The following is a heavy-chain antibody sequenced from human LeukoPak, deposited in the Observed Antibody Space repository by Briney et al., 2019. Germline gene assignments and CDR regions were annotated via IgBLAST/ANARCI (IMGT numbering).Heavy chain of an antibody. V-gene: IGHV4-59*01. CDR2: IYYSGST. CDR1: GGSISSYY. J-gene: IGHJ4*02. D-gene: IGHD6-19*01. Sequence: SETLSLTCTVSGGSISSYYWSWIRQPPGKGLEWIGYIYYSGSTNYNPSLKGRVTISVDTSKNQFSLKLSSVTAADTAVYYCASLTVAGTLDSWGQGTLVTVSS. CDR3: ASLTVAGTLDS.